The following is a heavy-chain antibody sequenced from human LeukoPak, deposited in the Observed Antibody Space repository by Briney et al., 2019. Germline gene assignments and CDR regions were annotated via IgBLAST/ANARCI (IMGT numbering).Heavy chain of an antibody. V-gene: IGHV4-34*01. Sequence: PSETLSLTCAVYGGSFSVYFWSWIRQPPGKGLEWIGEINHSGSTNYNPSLRSRVTISVDTSNTQFSLKLSSVTAADTAVYYCARQQLSGSSSPIDYWGRGTLVTVSS. CDR3: ARQQLSGSSSPIDY. J-gene: IGHJ4*02. CDR2: INHSGST. CDR1: GGSFSVYF. D-gene: IGHD3-10*01.